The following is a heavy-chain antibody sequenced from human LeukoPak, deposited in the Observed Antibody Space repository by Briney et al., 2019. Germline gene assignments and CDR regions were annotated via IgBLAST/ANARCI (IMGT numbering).Heavy chain of an antibody. CDR3: ARSSYRPGGAFDI. CDR2: IYYSGST. Sequence: PSETLSLTCTVSGGSISSGDYYWSWIRQPPGKGLEGIGYIYYSGSTYYNPSLKSRVTISVDTSKNQFSLKLSSVTAADTAVYYCARSSYRPGGAFDIWGQGTMVTVSS. V-gene: IGHV4-30-4*02. CDR1: GGSISSGDYY. D-gene: IGHD1-14*01. J-gene: IGHJ3*02.